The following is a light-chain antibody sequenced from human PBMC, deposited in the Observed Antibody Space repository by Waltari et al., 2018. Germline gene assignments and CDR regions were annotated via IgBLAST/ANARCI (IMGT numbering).Light chain of an antibody. CDR2: RAS. Sequence: DIVMTQSPDSLAVSLGERATINCKSSHSSSNEDSLAWYQQQPGQPPKLLIYRASTRESVVPDRFSGSGSGTDFTLTITSVQAQDVAVYYCLQCYNTPYTFGQGTRLEIK. CDR3: LQCYNTPYT. CDR1: HSSSNEDS. J-gene: IGKJ2*01. V-gene: IGKV4-1*01.